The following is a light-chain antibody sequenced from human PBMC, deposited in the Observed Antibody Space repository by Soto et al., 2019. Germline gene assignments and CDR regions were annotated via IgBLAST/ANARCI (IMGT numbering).Light chain of an antibody. CDR2: GAS. J-gene: IGKJ2*01. Sequence: EIVMTQSPTTLSVSPGEGATLSCRASQSLSSNLAWYQQKPGQSPRLLIYGASTRASGIQARFSGSGSGTEITLTISALESEDFAVYYCQQYNYWPLYTFGQGTKLEIK. CDR1: QSLSSN. CDR3: QQYNYWPLYT. V-gene: IGKV3-15*01.